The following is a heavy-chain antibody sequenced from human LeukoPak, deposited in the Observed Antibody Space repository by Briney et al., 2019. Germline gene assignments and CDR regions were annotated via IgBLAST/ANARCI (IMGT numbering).Heavy chain of an antibody. V-gene: IGHV3-23*01. CDR3: AKGIYCLGDCYSYYFDY. Sequence: PGGSLRLSCAASGFMFSNYGMSWVRQAPGKGLEWVSVISGGGKAYYADSVKCRFTISRDNSKNTLYLQMNSLRAEDTAIYYCAKGIYCLGDCYSYYFDYWGQGTLVTVSS. CDR1: GFMFSNYG. CDR2: ISGGGKA. J-gene: IGHJ4*02. D-gene: IGHD2-21*01.